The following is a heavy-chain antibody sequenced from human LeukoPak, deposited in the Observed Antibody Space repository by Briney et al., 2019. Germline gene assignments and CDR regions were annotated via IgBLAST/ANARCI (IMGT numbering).Heavy chain of an antibody. J-gene: IGHJ4*02. CDR3: ARSPVGYYFDY. CDR1: GGTFSSYA. D-gene: IGHD1-26*01. CDR2: IIPILGIA. V-gene: IGHV1-69*04. Sequence: ASVKVSCKASGGTFSSYAISWVRQAPGQGLEWMGRIIPILGIANYAQKFQGRVTITADKSTSTAYMELSSLRSEGTAVYYCARSPVGYYFDYWGQGTLVTVSS.